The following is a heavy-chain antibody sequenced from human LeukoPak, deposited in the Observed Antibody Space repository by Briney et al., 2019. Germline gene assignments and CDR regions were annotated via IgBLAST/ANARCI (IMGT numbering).Heavy chain of an antibody. CDR1: GFTFDDYA. D-gene: IGHD6-19*01. V-gene: IGHV3-9*01. CDR2: ISWNSGSI. J-gene: IGHJ4*02. Sequence: GGSLRLSCAASGFTFDDYAMHWVRQAPGKGLEWVSGISWNSGSIGYADSVKGRFTISRDNAKNSLYLQMNSLRAEDTALYYCAKGHIAVAGLVPPLGYWGQGTLVTVSS. CDR3: AKGHIAVAGLVPPLGY.